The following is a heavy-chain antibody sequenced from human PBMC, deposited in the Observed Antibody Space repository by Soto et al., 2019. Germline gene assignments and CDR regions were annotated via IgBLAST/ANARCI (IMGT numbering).Heavy chain of an antibody. Sequence: SETLSLTCTVSGGSVSSGSYYWSWIRQPPGKGLEWIGYISYSGSTNYNPSLKSRVTISVDTSKNQFSLKLTSVTAADTAVYYCARHLGYDSSGYYRNWFDPWGQGTLVTVSS. V-gene: IGHV4-61*01. D-gene: IGHD3-22*01. J-gene: IGHJ5*02. CDR1: GGSVSSGSYY. CDR2: ISYSGST. CDR3: ARHLGYDSSGYYRNWFDP.